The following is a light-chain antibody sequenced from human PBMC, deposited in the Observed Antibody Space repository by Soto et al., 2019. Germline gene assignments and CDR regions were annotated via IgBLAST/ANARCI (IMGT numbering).Light chain of an antibody. V-gene: IGKV3-11*01. CDR2: GAS. Sequence: EIVLTQSPGTLSVSPGERASLSCRASQSVSSNLAWYQQKPGQAPRLLIYGASTRATGIPARFSGSGSGTDFTLTISSLEPEDFAVYYCQQRRNWPPLTFGGGTKVDIK. J-gene: IGKJ4*01. CDR1: QSVSSN. CDR3: QQRRNWPPLT.